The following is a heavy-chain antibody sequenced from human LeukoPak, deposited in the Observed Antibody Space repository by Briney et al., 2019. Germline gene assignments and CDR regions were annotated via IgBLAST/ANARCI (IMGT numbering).Heavy chain of an antibody. V-gene: IGHV3-30-3*01. CDR2: ISFDGSNK. CDR1: GFSFNNYA. D-gene: IGHD3-22*01. Sequence: GGSLRLSCAASGFSFNNYAMHWVRQAPGKGLEWVAVISFDGSNKYYADSVKGRFTISSDNSKNTLYLQMNSLRDEDTAVYFCARRPYSDTSGRLSDVWGQGTTVTVSS. CDR3: ARRPYSDTSGRLSDV. J-gene: IGHJ6*02.